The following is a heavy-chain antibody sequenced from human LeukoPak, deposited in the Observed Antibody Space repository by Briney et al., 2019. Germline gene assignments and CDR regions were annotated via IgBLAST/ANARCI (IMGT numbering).Heavy chain of an antibody. CDR1: GFTFSSYS. Sequence: GGSLRLSCAVSGFTFSSYSMSWVRQAPGKGLEWVSSVSSSGTYKYYADSVKGRFTISRDNAKNSLYLQMNSLRAEDTAVYYCAKGKDSVAGATNDYWGQGTLVTVSS. CDR2: VSSSGTYK. CDR3: AKGKDSVAGATNDY. D-gene: IGHD6-19*01. J-gene: IGHJ4*02. V-gene: IGHV3-21*01.